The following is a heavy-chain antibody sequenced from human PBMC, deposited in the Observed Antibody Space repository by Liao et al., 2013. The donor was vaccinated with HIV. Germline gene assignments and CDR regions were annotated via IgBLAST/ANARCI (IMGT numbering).Heavy chain of an antibody. CDR2: IYSSGSS. J-gene: IGHJ4*02. CDR3: ARYYESGGYYSY. Sequence: QVQLQESGPGLVKPSQTLSLTCTVSGGSINSGSYYWSWIRQPAGKGVEWIGRIYSSGSSNYNPSLKSRVTVSLDTSRNQFSLKLTSVTAADTAIYYCARYYESGGYYSYWGQGALVTVSS. V-gene: IGHV4-61*02. D-gene: IGHD3-22*01. CDR1: GGSINSGSYY.